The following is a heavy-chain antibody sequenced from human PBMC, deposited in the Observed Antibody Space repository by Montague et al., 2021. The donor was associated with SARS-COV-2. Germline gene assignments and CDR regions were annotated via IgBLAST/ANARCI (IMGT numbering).Heavy chain of an antibody. CDR3: ARTRGYDPLFDF. CDR1: GGSISSNF. CDR2: IYYSGST. J-gene: IGHJ4*02. D-gene: IGHD5-12*01. V-gene: IGHV4-59*07. Sequence: SDTLSLTCTLSGGSISSNFWSWIRQPPGKGLEWIGYIYYSGSTNYNPSLKSRVTISVDTSKKQFSLQLSSVTAADTAVYYCARTRGYDPLFDFWGQGTLVTVSS.